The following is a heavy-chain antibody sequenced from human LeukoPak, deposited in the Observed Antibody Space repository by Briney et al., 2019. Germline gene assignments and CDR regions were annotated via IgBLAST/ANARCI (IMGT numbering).Heavy chain of an antibody. CDR2: VWYDGSNK. V-gene: IGHV3-33*01. J-gene: IGHJ4*02. Sequence: GRSLRLSCAASGFTFSSYGMHWVRQAPGKGLEGVADVWYDGSNKYYADSVKGRFTISRDNSKNTLYLQMNSLRAEDTAVYYCARAPRIDSSYCSGGSCYSLAGDYWGQGTLVTVSS. CDR1: GFTFSSYG. CDR3: ARAPRIDSSYCSGGSCYSLAGDY. D-gene: IGHD2-15*01.